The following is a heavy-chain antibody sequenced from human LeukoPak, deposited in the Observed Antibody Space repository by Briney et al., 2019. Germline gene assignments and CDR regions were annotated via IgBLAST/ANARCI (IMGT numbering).Heavy chain of an antibody. CDR3: ARGPHYDFWSGYLGAIGYYFDY. Sequence: SVKVSCKASGGTFSSYAVSWVRQAPGQGLEWMGGIIPIFGTANYAQKFQGRVTITADESTSTAYMELSSLRSEDTAVYYCARGPHYDFWSGYLGAIGYYFDYWGQGTLVTVSS. CDR2: IIPIFGTA. CDR1: GGTFSSYA. D-gene: IGHD3-3*01. V-gene: IGHV1-69*13. J-gene: IGHJ4*02.